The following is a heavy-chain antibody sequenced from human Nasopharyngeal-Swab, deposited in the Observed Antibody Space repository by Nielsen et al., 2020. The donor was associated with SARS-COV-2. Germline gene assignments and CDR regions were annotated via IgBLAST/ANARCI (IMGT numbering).Heavy chain of an antibody. CDR1: GFTFDIST. CDR2: ISSTGDYI. J-gene: IGHJ4*02. Sequence: GGSLRLSCAASGFTFDISTMNWVRQAPGRGLEWVSAISSTGDYIYYAASVKGRFTISRDNAKNSLYLQMSTLRAEDTAVYYCVRDTPAMFAYWGQGTLVTVSS. CDR3: VRDTPAMFAY. V-gene: IGHV3-21*01.